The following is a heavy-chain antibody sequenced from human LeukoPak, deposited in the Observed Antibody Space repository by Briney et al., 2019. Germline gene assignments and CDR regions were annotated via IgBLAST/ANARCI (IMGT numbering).Heavy chain of an antibody. V-gene: IGHV3-21*01. CDR3: ARDREDAFDI. D-gene: IGHD1-26*01. Sequence: GGSLRLSCAASGFTFSSYSMNWVRQAPGKGLEWVSSISSSSYIYHADSVKGRFTISRDNAKNSLYLQMNSLRAEDTAVYYCARDREDAFDIWGQGTMVTVSS. CDR2: ISSSSYI. CDR1: GFTFSSYS. J-gene: IGHJ3*02.